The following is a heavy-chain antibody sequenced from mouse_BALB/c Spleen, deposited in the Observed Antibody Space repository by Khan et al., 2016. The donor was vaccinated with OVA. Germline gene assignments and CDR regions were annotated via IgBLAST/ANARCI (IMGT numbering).Heavy chain of an antibody. Sequence: EVELVESGGDLVKPGGSLNLSCEASGFTFSSYGMSWLRQTPDKRLECVATISNGGSYTYFPDSVKGRLTISRDNAKNTLYLQMSSLKSEDTAMYYCARHRFTTPTAWFAYWGQGTLVTVFA. CDR3: ARHRFTTPTAWFAY. CDR1: GFTFSSYG. D-gene: IGHD1-2*01. V-gene: IGHV5-6*01. CDR2: ISNGGSYT. J-gene: IGHJ3*01.